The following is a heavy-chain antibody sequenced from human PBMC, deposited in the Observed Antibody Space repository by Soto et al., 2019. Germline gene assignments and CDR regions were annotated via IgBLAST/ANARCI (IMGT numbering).Heavy chain of an antibody. CDR2: IWPDGGTK. CDR3: ARDLSGDAYIQHFDY. J-gene: IGHJ4*02. V-gene: IGHV3-33*01. Sequence: QVQLVESGGGVVQPGTSLRLSCIASGFPFSLFGFHWVRQAPGKGLQWVAFIWPDGGTKYYADSVEGRFTISRDNSKSQLYLQMNSLTAEDTAVYYCARDLSGDAYIQHFDYWGQGTLVTVSS. CDR1: GFPFSLFG. D-gene: IGHD3-10*01.